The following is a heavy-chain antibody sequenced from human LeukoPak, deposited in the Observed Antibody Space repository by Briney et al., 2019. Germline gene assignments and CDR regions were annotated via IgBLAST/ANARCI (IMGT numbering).Heavy chain of an antibody. V-gene: IGHV4-59*01. Sequence: SETLSLTCAVYGGSFSGYYWSWIRQPPGKGLEWIGYIYYSGSTNYNPSLKSRVTISVDTSKNQFSLKLSSVTAADTAVYYCARSIYCSSTSCYAPSDWDYYYYYMDVWGKGTTVTVSS. CDR3: ARSIYCSSTSCYAPSDWDYYYYYMDV. D-gene: IGHD2-2*01. CDR1: GGSFSGYY. CDR2: IYYSGST. J-gene: IGHJ6*03.